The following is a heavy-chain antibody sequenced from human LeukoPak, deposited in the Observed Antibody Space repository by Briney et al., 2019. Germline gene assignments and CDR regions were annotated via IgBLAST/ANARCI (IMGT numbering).Heavy chain of an antibody. J-gene: IGHJ4*02. Sequence: HPAETLSLTCTVSGGSISSYYWSWIRQPPGKGLEWIGYIYYSGSTNYNPSLKSRVTISVDTSKNQFSLKLSSVTAADTAVYYCARHLSIAAAGSDFDYWGQGTLVTVSS. CDR1: GGSISSYY. D-gene: IGHD6-13*01. CDR2: IYYSGST. V-gene: IGHV4-59*08. CDR3: ARHLSIAAAGSDFDY.